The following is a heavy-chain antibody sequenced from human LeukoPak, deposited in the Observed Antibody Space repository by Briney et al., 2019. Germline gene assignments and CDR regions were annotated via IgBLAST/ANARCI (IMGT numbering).Heavy chain of an antibody. Sequence: ASVKVSCKASGYTFTSYDINWVRQATGQGLEWMGWMNPNSGNTGYAQKFQGRVTMTRNTSISTAYMELSSLRSEDTAVYYCARVNWNLYYYYYYGVDVWGQGTTVTVSS. CDR3: ARVNWNLYYYYYYGVDV. J-gene: IGHJ6*02. CDR1: GYTFTSYD. V-gene: IGHV1-8*01. CDR2: MNPNSGNT. D-gene: IGHD1-1*01.